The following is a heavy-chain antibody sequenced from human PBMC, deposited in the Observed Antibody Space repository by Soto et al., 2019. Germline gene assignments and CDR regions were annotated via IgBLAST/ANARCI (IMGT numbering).Heavy chain of an antibody. V-gene: IGHV1-46*03. D-gene: IGHD3-10*01. CDR2: INPSGGST. Sequence: QVQLVQSGAEVKKPGASVKVSCKASGYTFTSYYMHWVRQAPGQGLEWMGIINPSGGSTSYAQKFQGRVTMTRDTSTSTVYMELNSLRSEDTAVYYCAREDYYGSGSPLSVDYWGQGTLVTVSS. CDR3: AREDYYGSGSPLSVDY. J-gene: IGHJ4*02. CDR1: GYTFTSYY.